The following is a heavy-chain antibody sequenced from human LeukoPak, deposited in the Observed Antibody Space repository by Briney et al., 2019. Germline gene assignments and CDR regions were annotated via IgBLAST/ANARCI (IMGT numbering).Heavy chain of an antibody. V-gene: IGHV4-59*08. Sequence: SETLSLTCTVSGGSIRSYYWSWIRQPPGKGLEWIGYIYYIGSTNYNPSFKSRVTISVDTSKNQFSLKVSSVTAADTAVYYCARHAGIGDYFDYWGQGTLVTVSS. D-gene: IGHD3-10*01. CDR1: GGSIRSYY. J-gene: IGHJ4*02. CDR2: IYYIGST. CDR3: ARHAGIGDYFDY.